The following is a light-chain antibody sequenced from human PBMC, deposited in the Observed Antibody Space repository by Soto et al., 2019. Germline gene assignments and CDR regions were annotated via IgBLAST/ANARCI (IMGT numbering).Light chain of an antibody. J-gene: IGKJ4*01. CDR3: QQSYSTPLT. CDR1: ERVAKW. CDR2: AAS. Sequence: DIQMTQSPSSLSASVGDTVTITCRASERVAKWLAWYQQKQGKAPKLLIYAASSLQSGVPSRFSGSGSGADFTLTISSLQPEDFATYYCQQSYSTPLTFGGGTKVDIK. V-gene: IGKV1-39*01.